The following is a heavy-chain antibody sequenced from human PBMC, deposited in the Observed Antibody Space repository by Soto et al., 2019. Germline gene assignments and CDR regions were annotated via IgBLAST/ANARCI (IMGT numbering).Heavy chain of an antibody. D-gene: IGHD6-6*01. CDR2: INAGNGNT. CDR3: ARDRVGSSSSEVIGCVGCHYYYYMDV. Sequence: ASVKVSCKASGYTFTSYAMHWVRQAPGQRLEWMGWINAGNGNTKYSQKFQGRVTITRDTSASTAYMELSSLRSEDTAVYYCARDRVGSSSSEVIGCVGCHYYYYMDVWGKGTTVTVSS. J-gene: IGHJ6*03. CDR1: GYTFTSYA. V-gene: IGHV1-3*01.